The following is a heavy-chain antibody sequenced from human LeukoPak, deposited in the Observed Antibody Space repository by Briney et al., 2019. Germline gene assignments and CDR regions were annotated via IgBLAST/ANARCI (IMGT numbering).Heavy chain of an antibody. Sequence: ASVKVSCKASGGTFSSYAISWVRQAPGQGLEWMGGIIPIFGTANYAQKFQGRVTITVDESTSTAYMELSSLRSEDTAVYYCARSLNYDSTFDYWGQGTLVTVSS. CDR3: ARSLNYDSTFDY. CDR1: GGTFSSYA. J-gene: IGHJ4*02. D-gene: IGHD3-22*01. CDR2: IIPIFGTA. V-gene: IGHV1-69*13.